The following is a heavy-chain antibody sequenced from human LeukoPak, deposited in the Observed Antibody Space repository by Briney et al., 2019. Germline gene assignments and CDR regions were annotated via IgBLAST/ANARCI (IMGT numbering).Heavy chain of an antibody. J-gene: IGHJ4*02. Sequence: SGGSLRLSCAVSGITLSNYAMSWVRQAPGKGLEWVAGISGSGGGTHYADSVKGRFTISRDNPKNTLYLQMNSLRAEDTAVYYCARDRSFGRWGQGTLVTVSS. CDR1: GITLSNYA. D-gene: IGHD3-10*01. CDR2: ISGSGGGT. CDR3: ARDRSFGR. V-gene: IGHV3-23*01.